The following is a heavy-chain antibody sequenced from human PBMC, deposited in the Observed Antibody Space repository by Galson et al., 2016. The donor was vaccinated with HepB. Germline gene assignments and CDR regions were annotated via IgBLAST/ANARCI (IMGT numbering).Heavy chain of an antibody. J-gene: IGHJ6*02. Sequence: SLRLSCAASGFTFSYYGMHWVRQAPGKGLDWVTVTSYDGSNKYYADSVKGRFIISRDNSKNTLYLQMNSLRAEDTAVYYCAKDRTGGYSYGNRYYFYGMDVWGQGTTVTVSS. D-gene: IGHD5-18*01. V-gene: IGHV3-30*18. CDR3: AKDRTGGYSYGNRYYFYGMDV. CDR1: GFTFSYYG. CDR2: TSYDGSNK.